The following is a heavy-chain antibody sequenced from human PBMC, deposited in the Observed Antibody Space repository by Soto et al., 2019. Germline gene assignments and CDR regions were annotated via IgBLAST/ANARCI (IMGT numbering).Heavy chain of an antibody. D-gene: IGHD3-3*01. CDR3: ARDEIRFSWAYGMDV. CDR2: ISYDGSNK. CDR1: GFTFSSYA. J-gene: IGHJ6*02. Sequence: QVQLVESGGGVVQPGRSLRLSCAPSGFTFSSYAMYWVRQAPGKGLEWVAVISYDGSNKYYADSVKGRFTISRDNSKNTLYLQMNSLGAEDTAVYYCARDEIRFSWAYGMDVWGQGTTVTVSS. V-gene: IGHV3-30-3*01.